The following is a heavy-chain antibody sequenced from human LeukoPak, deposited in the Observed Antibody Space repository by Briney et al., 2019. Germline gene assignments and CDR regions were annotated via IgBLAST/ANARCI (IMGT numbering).Heavy chain of an antibody. V-gene: IGHV3-21*01. Sequence: GGSLRLSCAASGFTFSDHNMNWVRQAPGKGLEWVSSITRSSDYIYYADSVKGRFTISRDNAKNSLYLQMNSLRAEDTAVYYCASHWAQQLVSDYWGQGTLVTVSS. J-gene: IGHJ4*02. CDR1: GFTFSDHN. CDR2: ITRSSDYI. CDR3: ASHWAQQLVSDY. D-gene: IGHD6-13*01.